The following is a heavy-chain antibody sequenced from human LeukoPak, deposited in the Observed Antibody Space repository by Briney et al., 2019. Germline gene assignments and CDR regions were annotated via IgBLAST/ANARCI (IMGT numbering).Heavy chain of an antibody. D-gene: IGHD2-2*01. Sequence: PGGSLRLSCAASGFTVRSSYMSWVRQAPGKGLEWVSVIYSGGSTYYADSVKGRFTISRDNSKNTLYLQMNSLRAEDTAVYYCARGCSSTSCYGVYFDYWGQGTLVTVSS. CDR2: IYSGGST. J-gene: IGHJ4*02. CDR1: GFTVRSSY. CDR3: ARGCSSTSCYGVYFDY. V-gene: IGHV3-53*01.